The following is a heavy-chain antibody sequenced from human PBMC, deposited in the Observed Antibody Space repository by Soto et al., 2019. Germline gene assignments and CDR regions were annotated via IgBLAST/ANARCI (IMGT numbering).Heavy chain of an antibody. CDR1: GFTFSSYA. V-gene: IGHV3-30-3*01. CDR3: AREPVVPAAIAAFDI. J-gene: IGHJ3*02. Sequence: PGGSLRLSCAASGFTFSSYAMHWVRQAPGKGLEWVAVISYDGSNKYYADSVKGRFTISRDNSKNTLYLQMNSLRAEDTAVYYCAREPVVPAAIAAFDIWGQGTMVTVSS. CDR2: ISYDGSNK. D-gene: IGHD2-2*01.